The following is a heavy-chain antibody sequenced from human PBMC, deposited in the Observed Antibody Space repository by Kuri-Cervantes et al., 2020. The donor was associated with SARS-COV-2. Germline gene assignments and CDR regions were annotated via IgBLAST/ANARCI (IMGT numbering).Heavy chain of an antibody. CDR1: GGSISSGGYY. CDR3: ATYDLQYGYYFDY. V-gene: IGHV4-30-2*01. D-gene: IGHD4-11*01. Sequence: SETLSLTCTVSGGSISSGGYYWSWIRQPPGKGLEWTGYIYHSGSTYYNPSLKSRATISVDRSKNQFSLKLSSVTAADTAVYYCATYDLQYGYYFDYWGQGTLVTVSS. J-gene: IGHJ4*02. CDR2: IYHSGST.